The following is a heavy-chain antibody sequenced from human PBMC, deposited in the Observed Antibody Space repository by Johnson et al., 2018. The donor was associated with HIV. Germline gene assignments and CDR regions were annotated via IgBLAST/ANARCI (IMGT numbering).Heavy chain of an antibody. CDR2: IERNSRT. CDR1: GFTFSDYY. J-gene: IGHJ3*02. V-gene: IGHV3-11*05. CDR3: AGGVAVAFDI. D-gene: IGHD6-19*01. Sequence: MQLVESGGGLVKPGGSLRLSCAASGFTFSDYYMSWIRQAPGKGLEWVSYIERNSRTDYADSVKGRFTVSRDSSKNTLYLQMNSLRAEDTAVYYCAGGVAVAFDIWGPGTMVTVSS.